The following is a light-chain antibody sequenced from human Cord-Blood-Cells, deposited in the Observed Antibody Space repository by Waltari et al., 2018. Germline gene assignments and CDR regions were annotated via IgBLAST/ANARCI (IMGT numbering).Light chain of an antibody. Sequence: QSALTQPASVSGSPGQSITIPCTGTSSDVGSYNLVSWYQQHPGKAPKLMIYEGSKRPSGVSNRFSGSKSGNTASLTISGLQAEDEADYYCCSYAGSKRVFGGGTKLTVL. CDR1: SSDVGSYNL. CDR2: EGS. CDR3: CSYAGSKRV. J-gene: IGLJ3*02. V-gene: IGLV2-23*01.